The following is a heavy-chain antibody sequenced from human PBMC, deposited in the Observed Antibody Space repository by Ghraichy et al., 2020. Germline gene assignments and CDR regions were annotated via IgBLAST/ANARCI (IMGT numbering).Heavy chain of an antibody. V-gene: IGHV4-39*01. CDR1: GGSISSSSYY. CDR3: ARRSVDYVDY. Sequence: SQTLSLTCTVSGGSISSSSYYWGWIRQPPGKGLEWIGSIYYSGSTYYNPSLKSRVTISVDTSKNQFSLMLSPGTAEDTAVYYCARRSVDYVDYWGQGTLVTVSS. J-gene: IGHJ4*02. CDR2: IYYSGST.